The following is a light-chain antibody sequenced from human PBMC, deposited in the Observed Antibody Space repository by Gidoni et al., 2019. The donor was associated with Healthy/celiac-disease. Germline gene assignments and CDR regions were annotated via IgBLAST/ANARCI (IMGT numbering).Light chain of an antibody. CDR3: QQSDSTPCS. CDR1: QSISSD. J-gene: IGKJ2*04. CDR2: AAS. Sequence: DTQMTQSPYSLSASVGDRVTITGRASQSISSDLNWYQQKPGKAHKLLIYAASSLQSGVPSRFSGSGSGTDFTLTISSLQPEDFATYYCQQSDSTPCSFGQGTKLEIK. V-gene: IGKV1-39*01.